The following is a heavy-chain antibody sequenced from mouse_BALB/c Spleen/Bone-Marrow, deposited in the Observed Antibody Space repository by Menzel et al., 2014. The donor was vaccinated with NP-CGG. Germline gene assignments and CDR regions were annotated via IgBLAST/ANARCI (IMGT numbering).Heavy chain of an antibody. CDR3: ARYYYGTRYYFDY. CDR1: GFNIKDTY. CDR2: IDPANGNN. D-gene: IGHD1-1*01. J-gene: IGHJ2*01. Sequence: EVKLQESGAELVKPGASVRLSCTASGFNIKDTYMHWVKQRPEQGLEWIGRIDPANGNNKYDQKFQGKATITADTSTNTAYLQLSSLTSEDTAVYYCARYYYGTRYYFDYWGQGTTLTVSS. V-gene: IGHV14-3*02.